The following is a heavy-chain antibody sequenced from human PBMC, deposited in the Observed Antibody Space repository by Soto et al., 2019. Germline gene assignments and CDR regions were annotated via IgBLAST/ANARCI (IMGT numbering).Heavy chain of an antibody. CDR2: IWSDGSKN. V-gene: IGHV3-33*01. J-gene: IGHJ6*02. CDR1: GFTFSSSV. CDR3: ARGVLWIGYHDALAV. Sequence: QVQLEESGGGVVQPGRSLRLSCAASGFTFSSSVMHWVRQAPGRGLEWVAVIWSDGSKNYYADSETGRFAISRDNSINTLYVQMSSLSAEDTAVYYCARGVLWIGYHDALAVWGQWPAVAVSS. D-gene: IGHD3-3*01.